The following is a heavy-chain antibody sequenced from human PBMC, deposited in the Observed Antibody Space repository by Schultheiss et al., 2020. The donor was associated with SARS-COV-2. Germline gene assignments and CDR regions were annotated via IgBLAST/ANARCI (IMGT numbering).Heavy chain of an antibody. CDR3: ARDESAAFDI. CDR2: ISAYNGNT. V-gene: IGHV1-18*01. Sequence: ASVKVSCKASGYTFTSYDINWVRQATGQGLEWMGWISAYNGNTNYAQKLQGRVTMTTDTSTSTAYMELRSLRSDDTAVYYCARDESAAFDIWGQGTMVTVSS. CDR1: GYTFTSYD. J-gene: IGHJ3*02.